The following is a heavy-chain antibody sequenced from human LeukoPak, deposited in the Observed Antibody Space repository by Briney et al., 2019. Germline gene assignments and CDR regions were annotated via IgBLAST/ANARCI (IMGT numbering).Heavy chain of an antibody. V-gene: IGHV4-61*02. D-gene: IGHD3-16*01. CDR2: IYSSGST. J-gene: IGHJ6*03. CDR1: GVSISSRYHY. Sequence: KTSETLSLTCTVSGVSISSRYHYWTWIRQPAGKGLKWIGRIYSSGSTNYNPSLQSRVAISLDTSENQFSLMLTSVTAADTAVYYCARDGGWDYYYYYMDVWGKGTTVTVSS. CDR3: ARDGGWDYYYYYMDV.